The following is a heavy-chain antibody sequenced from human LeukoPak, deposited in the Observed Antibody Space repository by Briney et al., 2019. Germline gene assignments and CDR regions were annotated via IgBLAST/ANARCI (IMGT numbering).Heavy chain of an antibody. D-gene: IGHD3-10*01. V-gene: IGHV6-1*01. CDR1: GDSVSSNSAA. Sequence: SQTLSLTCGISGDSVSSNSAAWTWIRQSPSRGLEWLGRTYYKSKWYDDYAVSVRSRIIINPDTSRNQFSLQLRSVTPEDTAVYFCARLKVTLVRGIIHDYYGLDVWGQGTPVSVSS. CDR3: ARLKVTLVRGIIHDYYGLDV. J-gene: IGHJ6*02. CDR2: TYYKSKWYD.